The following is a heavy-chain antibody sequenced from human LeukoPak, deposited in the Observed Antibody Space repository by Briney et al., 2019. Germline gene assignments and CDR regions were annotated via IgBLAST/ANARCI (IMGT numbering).Heavy chain of an antibody. J-gene: IGHJ3*02. D-gene: IGHD3-22*01. V-gene: IGHV1-46*01. Sequence: VASVKVSCKASGYTFSSYYMHWVRQAPGQGLEWVGIINPSGGGTSYAQKFQGRVTMTGDTSTSTVHMDLSSLRSEDTAMYYCARGYYDTRGSAFDIWGQGTMVTVSS. CDR3: ARGYYDTRGSAFDI. CDR1: GYTFSSYY. CDR2: INPSGGGT.